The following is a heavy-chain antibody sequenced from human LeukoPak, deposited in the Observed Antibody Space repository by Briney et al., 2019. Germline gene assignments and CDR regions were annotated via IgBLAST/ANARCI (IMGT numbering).Heavy chain of an antibody. V-gene: IGHV1-2*02. CDR3: ATNYDFWSGYSLYFDY. CDR2: INPNSGGT. J-gene: IGHJ4*02. D-gene: IGHD3-3*01. CDR1: GYTFTGYY. Sequence: ASVKVSCKASGYTFTGYYMHWVRQAPGQGLEWMGWINPNSGGTNYAQKFQGRVTMTRDTSISTAYMELSRLRSDDTAVYYCATNYDFWSGYSLYFDYWGQGTLVTVSS.